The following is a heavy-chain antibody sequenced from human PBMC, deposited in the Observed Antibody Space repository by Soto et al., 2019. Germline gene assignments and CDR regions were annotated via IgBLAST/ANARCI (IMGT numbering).Heavy chain of an antibody. V-gene: IGHV4-4*07. Sequence: SETLSLTCTVSGGSISSYYWSWIRQPAGKGLEWIGRIYTSGITNYNPSLKSRVTMSVDTSKNQFSLKLSSVTAADTAVYYCARDKGSSWYNWFDPWGQGTLVTVSS. CDR2: IYTSGIT. D-gene: IGHD6-13*01. CDR1: GGSISSYY. CDR3: ARDKGSSWYNWFDP. J-gene: IGHJ5*02.